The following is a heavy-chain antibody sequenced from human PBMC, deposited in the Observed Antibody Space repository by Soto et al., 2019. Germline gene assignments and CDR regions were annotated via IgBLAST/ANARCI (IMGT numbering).Heavy chain of an antibody. J-gene: IGHJ4*02. V-gene: IGHV4-39*07. CDR1: GGSISSSTYY. CDR2: FFIGGNT. D-gene: IGHD3-10*01. Sequence: SETLSLTCTVSGGSISSSTYYWGWMRQPPGKGLEWIASFFIGGNTYYNPSLKSRVTMSVDTSKNQFSLKLSSVTAADTAVYYCARRYGGGFDYWGQGTLVTVSS. CDR3: ARRYGGGFDY.